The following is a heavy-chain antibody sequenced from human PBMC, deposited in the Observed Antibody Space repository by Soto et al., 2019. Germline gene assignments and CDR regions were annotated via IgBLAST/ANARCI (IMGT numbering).Heavy chain of an antibody. V-gene: IGHV1-2*06. J-gene: IGHJ6*02. D-gene: IGHD2-8*01. CDR1: GYTFSDYL. CDR3: ARGISTDCSNGVCAWLYYHEMDV. Sequence: QVHLVQSGSEVKKPGASVKVSCRASGYTFSDYLIHWVRQAPGHALEWMGRINPKSGGLHSVQKFQGRVTMTTDTAMSTAYMELRRLRHDDTAVYYCARGISTDCSNGVCAWLYYHEMDVWGRGTTVAVSS. CDR2: INPKSGGL.